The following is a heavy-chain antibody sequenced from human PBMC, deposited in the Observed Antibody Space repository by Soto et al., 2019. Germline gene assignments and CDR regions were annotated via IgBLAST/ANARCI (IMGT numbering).Heavy chain of an antibody. CDR1: GYTFTSYA. J-gene: IGHJ5*02. V-gene: IGHV1-3*05. CDR2: INAGNGNT. CDR3: ARGGSPDYGHYDYWLDP. D-gene: IGHD4-17*01. Sequence: QVQLGQSGAEEKKPGASVKVSCKASGYTFTSYAMHWVRQAPGQRLEWMGWINAGNGNTKYSQKFQGRVTITRDTSASTAYMELSSLRSEDTAVYYCARGGSPDYGHYDYWLDPLGQGTLVTVSS.